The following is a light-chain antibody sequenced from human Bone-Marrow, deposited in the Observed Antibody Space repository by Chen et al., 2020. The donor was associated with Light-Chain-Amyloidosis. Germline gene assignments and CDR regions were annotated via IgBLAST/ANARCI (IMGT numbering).Light chain of an antibody. Sequence: DIVMTQSPLSLPVTPGEPASISCRSSQSLLHSNGYNYLDWYLQKPGQSPRLMMYLGTKRASVVPDRFSGSGSGTEFTLKISRVEAGDVGVYYCMQALQTPWTFGQGTKVEIK. CDR3: MQALQTPWT. V-gene: IGKV2-28*01. CDR1: QSLLHSNGYNY. J-gene: IGKJ1*01. CDR2: LGT.